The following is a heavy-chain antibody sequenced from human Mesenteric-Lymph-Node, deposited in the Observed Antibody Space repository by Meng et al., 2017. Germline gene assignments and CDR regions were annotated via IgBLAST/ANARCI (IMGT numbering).Heavy chain of an antibody. CDR1: GFTFSSYD. V-gene: IGHV3-13*03. CDR3: ARVVVWFGELLYWGQSGYFDY. Sequence: GESLKISCAACGFTFSSYDMHWVRQATGKGLEWVSAIGTAGDTYYPGSVKGQFTISRENAKNSLYLQMNSLRAGDTAVYYCARVVVWFGELLYWGQSGYFDYWGQGTLVTVSS. D-gene: IGHD3-10*01. CDR2: IGTAGDT. J-gene: IGHJ4*02.